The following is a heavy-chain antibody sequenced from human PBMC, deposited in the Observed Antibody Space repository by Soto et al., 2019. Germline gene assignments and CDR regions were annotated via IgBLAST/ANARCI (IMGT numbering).Heavy chain of an antibody. V-gene: IGHV4-59*01. CDR1: GGSLSSYY. CDR3: ARVPWPVVAATVRGAFDI. D-gene: IGHD2-15*01. J-gene: IGHJ3*02. Sequence: SETLSLTCTVSGGSLSSYYWSWIRQPPGKGLEWIGYIYYSGSTNYNPSLKSRVTISVDTSKNQFSLKLSSVTAADTAVYYCARVPWPVVAATVRGAFDIWGQGTMVTVSS. CDR2: IYYSGST.